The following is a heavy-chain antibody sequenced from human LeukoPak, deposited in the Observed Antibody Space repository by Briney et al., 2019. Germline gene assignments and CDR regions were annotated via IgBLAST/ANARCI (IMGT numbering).Heavy chain of an antibody. J-gene: IGHJ5*02. CDR1: GGSISSYC. Sequence: SSETLSLTCTVSGGSISSYCWSWIRQPAGKGLEWIGRIYTSGSTNYNPSLKTRVTMSVDTSKNQFSLKLSSVTAADTAVYYCARGLLTMTRGFDPWGQGTLVTVSS. V-gene: IGHV4-4*07. CDR2: IYTSGST. D-gene: IGHD4-17*01. CDR3: ARGLLTMTRGFDP.